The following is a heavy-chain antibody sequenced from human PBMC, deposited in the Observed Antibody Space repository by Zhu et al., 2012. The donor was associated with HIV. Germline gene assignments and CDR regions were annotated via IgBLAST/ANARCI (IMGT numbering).Heavy chain of an antibody. D-gene: IGHD1-26*01. Sequence: QVQLQQWGAGLLKPSETLSLTCAVYGGSFSGYYWSWIRQPPGKGLEWIGEINHSGSTNYNPSLKSRVTVSVDTSKNQFSLKLSSVTAADTAVYYCARRGGSYYPVYWGQGTLVTVSS. CDR3: ARRGGSYYPVY. J-gene: IGHJ4*02. CDR2: INHSGST. CDR1: GGSFSGYY. V-gene: IGHV4-34*01.